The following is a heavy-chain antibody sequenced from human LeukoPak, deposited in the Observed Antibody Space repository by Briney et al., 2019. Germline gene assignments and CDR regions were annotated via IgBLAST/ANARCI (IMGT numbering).Heavy chain of an antibody. Sequence: SVKVSCKASGGTFSSYTISWVRQAPGQGLEWMGRIIPILGIANHAQKFQGRVTITADKSTSTAYMELSSLRSEDTAVYYCAREEDCSSTSCYQVFDYWGQGTLVTVSS. CDR2: IIPILGIA. CDR3: AREEDCSSTSCYQVFDY. V-gene: IGHV1-69*04. CDR1: GGTFSSYT. D-gene: IGHD2-2*01. J-gene: IGHJ4*02.